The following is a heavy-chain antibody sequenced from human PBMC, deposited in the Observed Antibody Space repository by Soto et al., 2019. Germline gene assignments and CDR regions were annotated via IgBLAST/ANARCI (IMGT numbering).Heavy chain of an antibody. CDR2: INTRGGTT. V-gene: IGHV1-46*01. CDR3: ARGPDDSDVPRWDY. J-gene: IGHJ4*02. Sequence: QVQLVQSGAEVRKPGASVRLSCKASGYTFTRFYLHWVRQAPGQGLEWMGIINTRGGTTAYAQNIRDRLTVTRDTSTNTLYMELSDHRSDDTAVYYCARGPDDSDVPRWDYWGQGTRVTVSS. CDR1: GYTFTRFY. D-gene: IGHD4-17*01.